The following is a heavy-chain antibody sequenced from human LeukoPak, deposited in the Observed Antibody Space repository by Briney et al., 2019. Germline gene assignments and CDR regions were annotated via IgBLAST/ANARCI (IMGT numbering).Heavy chain of an antibody. D-gene: IGHD1-1*01. Sequence: NPSETLSLTCAVSGGSISSNNWWGWVHQPPGEGLGWIGEIYHSGSPNYNPSLKSRVTISVDKSRNHFSLNLSSVTAADTAVYYCARVNINNWHSCDYWGQGTLVTVSS. CDR1: GGSISSNNW. CDR2: IYHSGSP. V-gene: IGHV4-4*02. CDR3: ARVNINNWHSCDY. J-gene: IGHJ4*02.